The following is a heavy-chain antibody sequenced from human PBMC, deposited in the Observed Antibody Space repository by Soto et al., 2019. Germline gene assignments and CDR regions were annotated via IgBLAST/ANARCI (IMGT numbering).Heavy chain of an antibody. Sequence: GESLKISCKGSGYNFTNYWISWVRQMPGKGLEWMGRIDPSDSYTNYSPSFQGHVTISADKSISTAYLQWSSLKASDTAMCYCAGRICRGGSGVEVFDIGAPGTMVTDSS. D-gene: IGHD2-15*01. V-gene: IGHV5-10-1*01. CDR2: IDPSDSYT. CDR1: GYNFTNYW. J-gene: IGHJ3*02. CDR3: AGRICRGGSGVEVFDI.